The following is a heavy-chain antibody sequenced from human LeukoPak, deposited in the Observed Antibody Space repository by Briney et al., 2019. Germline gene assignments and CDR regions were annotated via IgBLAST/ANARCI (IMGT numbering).Heavy chain of an antibody. CDR1: GYTFTGYY. J-gene: IGHJ3*02. CDR3: ARAIRRLQQLTAPEDI. CDR2: INPNSGGT. Sequence: ASVKVSCKASGYTFTGYYMHWVRQAPGQGLEWMGWINPNSGGTNYAQKFQGRVTMTRDTSISTAYMELSRLRSDDTAVYYCARAIRRLQQLTAPEDIWGQGTMVTVSS. D-gene: IGHD6-13*01. V-gene: IGHV1-2*02.